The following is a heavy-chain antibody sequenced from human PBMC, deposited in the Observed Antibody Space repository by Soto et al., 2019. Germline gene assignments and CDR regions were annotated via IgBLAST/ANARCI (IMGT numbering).Heavy chain of an antibody. V-gene: IGHV4-4*02. CDR2: IYHSGST. CDR3: ARRDWSGSTSHFYFDY. Sequence: SETLSLTCAVSGGSIISSNWWNWVRQPPGKGLEWIGEIYHSGSTYYKPSLKSRVAMSVDASKNQFSLKLTSATAADTAVYYCARRDWSGSTSHFYFDYWGQGVMVTVSS. CDR1: GGSIISSNW. J-gene: IGHJ4*02. D-gene: IGHD3-9*01.